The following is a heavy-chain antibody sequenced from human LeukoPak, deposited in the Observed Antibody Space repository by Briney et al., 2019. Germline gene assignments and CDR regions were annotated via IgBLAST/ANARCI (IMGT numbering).Heavy chain of an antibody. CDR1: GGSISSYY. J-gene: IGHJ6*02. D-gene: IGHD7-27*01. CDR3: ARDPLGLDYYYYYGMDV. V-gene: IGHV4-59*12. Sequence: SETLSLTCTVSGGSISSYYWSWIRQPPGKGLEWIGYIYYSGSTNYNPSLKSRVTISVDTSKNQFSLKLSSVTAADTAVYYCARDPLGLDYYYYYGMDVWGQGTTVTVS. CDR2: IYYSGST.